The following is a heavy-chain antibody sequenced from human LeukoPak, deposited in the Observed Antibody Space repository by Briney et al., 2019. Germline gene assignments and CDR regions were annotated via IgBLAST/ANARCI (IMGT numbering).Heavy chain of an antibody. Sequence: SETLSLTCTVSGGSISSYYWSWIRQPPGKGLEWIGYIYYSGSTNYNPSLKSRATISVDTSKNQFSLKLSSVTAADTAMYYCARGPGWFDPWGQGTLVTVSS. V-gene: IGHV4-59*01. J-gene: IGHJ5*02. CDR2: IYYSGST. CDR1: GGSISSYY. CDR3: ARGPGWFDP.